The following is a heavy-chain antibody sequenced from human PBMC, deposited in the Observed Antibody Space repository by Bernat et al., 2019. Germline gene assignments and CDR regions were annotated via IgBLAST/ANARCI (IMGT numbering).Heavy chain of an antibody. CDR3: ARVYCSGGSCYSVDLDY. CDR2: IWYDGSNK. CDR1: GFTFSSYG. J-gene: IGHJ4*02. V-gene: IGHV3-33*01. Sequence: QVQLVESGGGVVQPGRSLRLSCAASGFTFSSYGMHWVRQAPGKGLEWVAVIWYDGSNKYYADSVKGRFTISRDNSKNTLYLQMNSLRAEDTAVYYCARVYCSGGSCYSVDLDYWGQGTLVTVSS. D-gene: IGHD2-15*01.